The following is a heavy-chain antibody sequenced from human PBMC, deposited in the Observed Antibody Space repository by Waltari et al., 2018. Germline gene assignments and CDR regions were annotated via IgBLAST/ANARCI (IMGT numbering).Heavy chain of an antibody. CDR2: VYYTGST. V-gene: IGHV4-39*02. CDR3: ARTFMVRTIRSRGWFDP. Sequence: QLQLQESGPRLVKPSETLSLTCSFSGDAITSTHYYWAWIRQPPGKGLEWIGSVYYTGSTYYKASLKSRVTISVDTSKNYFSLSLTSVTATDTAIYFCARTFMVRTIRSRGWFDPWGQGTLVTVSS. D-gene: IGHD3-10*01. CDR1: GDAITSTHYY. J-gene: IGHJ5*02.